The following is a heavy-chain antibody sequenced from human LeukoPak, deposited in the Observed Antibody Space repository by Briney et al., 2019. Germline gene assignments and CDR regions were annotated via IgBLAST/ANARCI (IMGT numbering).Heavy chain of an antibody. CDR3: ARSRVPAATPPEDWFNP. V-gene: IGHV4-31*03. Sequence: SETLSLTCTVSGGSISSGGYYWSWIRQHPGKGLEWIGYIYYSGSTYYNPSLKSRVTISVDTSKNQFSLKLSSVTAADTAVYYCARSRVPAATPPEDWFNPWGQGTLVTVSS. D-gene: IGHD2-2*01. CDR2: IYYSGST. J-gene: IGHJ5*02. CDR1: GGSISSGGYY.